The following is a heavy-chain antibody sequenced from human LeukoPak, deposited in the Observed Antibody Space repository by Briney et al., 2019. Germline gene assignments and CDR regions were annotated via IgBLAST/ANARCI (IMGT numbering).Heavy chain of an antibody. D-gene: IGHD3-22*01. CDR1: GFTVSSND. J-gene: IGHJ3*02. CDR3: AREYYYDSRAPGAFDI. CDR2: IYRGGNT. V-gene: IGHV3-53*01. Sequence: PGGSLRLSCAAPGFTVSSNDMSWVRQAPGKGLEWVSAIYRGGNTYYADSVKGRFTVSRDNAKNSLYLQMNSLRAEDTAVYYCAREYYYDSRAPGAFDIWGQGTMVTVSS.